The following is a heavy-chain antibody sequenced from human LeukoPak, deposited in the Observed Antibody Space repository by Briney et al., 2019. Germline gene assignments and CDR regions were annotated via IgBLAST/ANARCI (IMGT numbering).Heavy chain of an antibody. D-gene: IGHD3-22*01. CDR1: GFTFSDYH. CDR2: ISSSSSYT. V-gene: IGHV3-11*06. Sequence: PGGSLRLSCAASGFTFSDYHMSWIRQAPGKGLECVSYISSSSSYTNYADSVKGRFTISRDNAKNSLYLQMNSLRDEDTAVYYCARTYETGGYYTPLLGYWGQGTLVTVSS. J-gene: IGHJ4*02. CDR3: ARTYETGGYYTPLLGY.